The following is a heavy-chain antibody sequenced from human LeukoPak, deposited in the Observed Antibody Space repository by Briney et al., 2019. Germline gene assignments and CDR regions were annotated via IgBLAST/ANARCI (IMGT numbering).Heavy chain of an antibody. Sequence: PGGSLRLSCAASGFIVSSSYMNWVRQAPGKGLEWVSVIYSGGHTYYTDSVKGRFTISRDNSNNTLYLYMNSLRPDDTAVYYCARSTRDGYNHHHYYYMDVWGKGTTVTVSS. J-gene: IGHJ6*03. CDR2: IYSGGHT. D-gene: IGHD5-24*01. V-gene: IGHV3-53*01. CDR1: GFIVSSSY. CDR3: ARSTRDGYNHHHYYYMDV.